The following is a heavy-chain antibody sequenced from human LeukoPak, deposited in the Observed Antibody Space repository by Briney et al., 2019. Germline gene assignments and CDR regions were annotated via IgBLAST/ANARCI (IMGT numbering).Heavy chain of an antibody. D-gene: IGHD3-10*01. CDR1: GFTFSSYG. V-gene: IGHV3-23*01. Sequence: PGGSLRLSCAASGFTFSSYGMSWVRQAPGKGLEWVSAISGSGGSTYYADSVKGRFTISRDNSKNTLYLQMNSLRAEDTAVYYCAKDLYYYGSGSYYKDYWGQGTLVTVSS. CDR2: ISGSGGST. J-gene: IGHJ4*02. CDR3: AKDLYYYGSGSYYKDY.